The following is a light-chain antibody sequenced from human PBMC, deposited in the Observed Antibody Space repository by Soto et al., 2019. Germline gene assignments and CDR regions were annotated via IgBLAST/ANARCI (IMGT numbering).Light chain of an antibody. J-gene: IGKJ4*01. V-gene: IGKV3-15*01. CDR3: QQYDNWPLT. CDR2: GAS. CDR1: QRVSSN. Sequence: EIVMTQSPATLSVSPWERATLSCRASQRVSSNLAWYQQKPGQAPRLLIYGASTRATGIPATFSGSGSGTEFTLTISSLQSEDFAVYYCQQYDNWPLTFGGGTKVDIK.